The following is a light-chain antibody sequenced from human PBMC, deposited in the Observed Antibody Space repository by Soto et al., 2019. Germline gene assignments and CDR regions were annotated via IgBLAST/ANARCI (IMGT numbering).Light chain of an antibody. Sequence: DIQMTQSPSSLSASLVDIVTITCQASQDISNYLNWYQQKPGKAPKLLIYDASNLETGVPSRFSGSGSGTDFTFTISSLQPEDIATYYCQQYDNLPITFGQGTRLEIK. V-gene: IGKV1-33*01. J-gene: IGKJ5*01. CDR1: QDISNY. CDR3: QQYDNLPIT. CDR2: DAS.